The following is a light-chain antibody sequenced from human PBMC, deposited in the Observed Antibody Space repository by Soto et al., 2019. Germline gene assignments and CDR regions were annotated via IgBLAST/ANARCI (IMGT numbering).Light chain of an antibody. CDR1: QSISSW. Sequence: DIQMTQSPSTLSASVGDRVTITCRASQSISSWLAWYQQKPGKAPKLLISNASNLESGVPSRFSGSGSGTEFTLTISSLQPDDFATYYCQQYNTYSRTFGQGTKVDIK. CDR3: QQYNTYSRT. V-gene: IGKV1-5*03. CDR2: NAS. J-gene: IGKJ1*01.